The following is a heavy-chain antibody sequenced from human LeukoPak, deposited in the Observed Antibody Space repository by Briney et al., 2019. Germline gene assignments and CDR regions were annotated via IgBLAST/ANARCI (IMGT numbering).Heavy chain of an antibody. Sequence: GGSLRLSCAASGFTFSSYGMHWVRQAPGKGLEWVAVIWYDGSNKYYADSVKGRFTISRDNSKNTLYLQMNSLRAEDTAVYYCAKDLGAYSSSWWGQGTLVTVSS. CDR1: GFTFSSYG. CDR2: IWYDGSNK. J-gene: IGHJ4*02. D-gene: IGHD6-13*01. CDR3: AKDLGAYSSSW. V-gene: IGHV3-33*06.